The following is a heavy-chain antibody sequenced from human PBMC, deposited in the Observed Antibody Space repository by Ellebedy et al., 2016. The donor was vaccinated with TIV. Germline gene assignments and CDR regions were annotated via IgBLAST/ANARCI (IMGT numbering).Heavy chain of an antibody. V-gene: IGHV6-1*01. CDR2: TYFRSKWYH. Sequence: SQTLSLTCXISGDSVSSNSAAWNWIRQSPSRGLEWLGRTYFRSKWYHDYAVSVKGRLSISPDTSKNQFFLQLNSLTPEDTAVYYCAREGPGYDYWGQGTLVTVSS. CDR1: GDSVSSNSAA. CDR3: AREGPGYDY. J-gene: IGHJ4*02. D-gene: IGHD3-9*01.